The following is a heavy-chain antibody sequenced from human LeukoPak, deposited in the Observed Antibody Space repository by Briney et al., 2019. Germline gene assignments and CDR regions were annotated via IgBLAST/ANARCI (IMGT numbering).Heavy chain of an antibody. CDR1: GFTFSSYA. V-gene: IGHV3-23*01. Sequence: GGSLRLSCAASGFTFSSYAMSWVRQAPGKGLEWVSAISGSGGSTYYADSVKGRFTISRDNSKNTLYLQMDSLRAEDTAVYYCAKDVRGGPILGAGSVDFWGQGTLVTVSS. CDR3: AKDVRGGPILGAGSVDF. J-gene: IGHJ4*02. CDR2: ISGSGGST. D-gene: IGHD1-26*01.